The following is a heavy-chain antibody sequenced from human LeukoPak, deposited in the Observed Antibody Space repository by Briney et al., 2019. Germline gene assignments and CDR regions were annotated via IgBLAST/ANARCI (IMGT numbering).Heavy chain of an antibody. D-gene: IGHD2-21*01. Sequence: GGSLRLSCAASGFTFSSYEMSWVRQAPGKGLEWVSVIYSGGSTYYADSVKGRFTISRDNSKNTLYLQMNSLRAEDTAVYYCARAYCGGDCYSPLDYWGQGTLVTVSS. J-gene: IGHJ4*02. CDR3: ARAYCGGDCYSPLDY. V-gene: IGHV3-66*02. CDR2: IYSGGST. CDR1: GFTFSSYE.